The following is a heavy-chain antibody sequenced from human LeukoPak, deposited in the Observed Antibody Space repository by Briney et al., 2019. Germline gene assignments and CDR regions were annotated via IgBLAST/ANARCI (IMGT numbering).Heavy chain of an antibody. V-gene: IGHV4-39*07. Sequence: PSESLSLTCTVSGGSISSSSYYWGWIRQPPGKGLEWIGSIYYSGSTYHNPSPKSRVTISVDTSKNQFSLKLNSVTAVDTAVYYCARAGLNREFDYWGQGTLVTVSS. CDR2: IYYSGST. CDR3: ARAGLNREFDY. CDR1: GGSISSSSYY. J-gene: IGHJ4*02. D-gene: IGHD2-8*01.